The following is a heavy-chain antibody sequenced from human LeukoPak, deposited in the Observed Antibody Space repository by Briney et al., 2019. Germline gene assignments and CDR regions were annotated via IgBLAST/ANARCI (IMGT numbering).Heavy chain of an antibody. CDR3: ARRPYCGGDCYAEALYFDY. CDR2: INHSGST. D-gene: IGHD2-21*02. Sequence: SETLPLTCAVYGGSFSGYYWSWIRQPPGKGLEWIGEINHSGSTNYNPSLKSRVTISVGTSKNQFSLKLSSVTAADTAVYYCARRPYCGGDCYAEALYFDYWGQGTLVTVSS. V-gene: IGHV4-34*01. CDR1: GGSFSGYY. J-gene: IGHJ4*02.